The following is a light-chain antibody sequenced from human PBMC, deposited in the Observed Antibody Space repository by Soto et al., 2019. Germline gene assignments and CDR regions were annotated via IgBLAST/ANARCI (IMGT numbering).Light chain of an antibody. CDR1: QSISSY. V-gene: IGKV1-39*01. Sequence: DIQMTQSPSSLSASVGDRVTITCRASQSISSYLNWYQHKPGKAPKLLIYATSNLQGGVPSRFSCSGSGTDFTLTISSLQPEYFATYYCQQSYSSPRTFGQGTKMEI. CDR2: ATS. CDR3: QQSYSSPRT. J-gene: IGKJ2*01.